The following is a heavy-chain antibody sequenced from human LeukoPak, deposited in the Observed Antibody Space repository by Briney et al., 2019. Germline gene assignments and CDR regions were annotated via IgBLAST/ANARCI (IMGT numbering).Heavy chain of an antibody. D-gene: IGHD3-16*01. CDR2: IKEDGSEK. CDR3: TRDYVGY. V-gene: IGHV3-7*01. J-gene: IGHJ4*02. Sequence: GGSLRLSCEASGFTFSGYAVSWVRQAPGKGLEWVANIKEDGSEKYYVDSVKGRFTISRDNAKNSLYLQMNSLRGEDTAVYYCTRDYVGYWGQGTLVTVSS. CDR1: GFTFSGYA.